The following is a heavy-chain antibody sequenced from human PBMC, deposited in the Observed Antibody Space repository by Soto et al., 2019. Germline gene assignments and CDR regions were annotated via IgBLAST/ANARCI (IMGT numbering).Heavy chain of an antibody. V-gene: IGHV4-38-2*01. CDR1: GYSISSGYY. J-gene: IGHJ4*02. CDR3: ARGAAGGNDFWSGYHPYYFDY. Sequence: PSETLSLTCAVSGYSISSGYYWGWIRQLPGKGLEWIGSIYESGRTYYNPSLKSRVTVSVDTSKNLFSLKLSFVTAADTAVYYCARGAAGGNDFWSGYHPYYFDYWGQGTLVTVSS. CDR2: IYESGRT. D-gene: IGHD3-3*01.